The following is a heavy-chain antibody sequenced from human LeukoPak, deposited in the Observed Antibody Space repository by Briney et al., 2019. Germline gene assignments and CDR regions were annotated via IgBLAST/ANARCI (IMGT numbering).Heavy chain of an antibody. D-gene: IGHD3-22*01. CDR1: GFTFSNYA. CDR3: AAVPPTYYYDSSGLTGFFQH. CDR2: ISGSGGST. J-gene: IGHJ1*01. Sequence: GGSLRLSCAASGFTFSNYAMSWVRQAPGKGLEWVSGISGSGGSTYYADSVKGRFTISRDDSKNTLYLQMNSLRAEDTAVYYCAAVPPTYYYDSSGLTGFFQHWGQGTLVTVSS. V-gene: IGHV3-23*01.